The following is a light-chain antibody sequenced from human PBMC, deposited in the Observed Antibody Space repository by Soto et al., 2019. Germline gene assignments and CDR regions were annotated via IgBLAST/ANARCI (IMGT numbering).Light chain of an antibody. Sequence: EIVLTQSPGTLSLSPGERATLSCRASQSVSSSYFAWYQHKPGQAPRLLIFGASSRATGIPDRFSGSGSGTDFTLTISRLEPEDFAVYYCQQYGSSPLTFGQGTKVEV. J-gene: IGKJ1*01. CDR1: QSVSSSY. CDR2: GAS. CDR3: QQYGSSPLT. V-gene: IGKV3-20*01.